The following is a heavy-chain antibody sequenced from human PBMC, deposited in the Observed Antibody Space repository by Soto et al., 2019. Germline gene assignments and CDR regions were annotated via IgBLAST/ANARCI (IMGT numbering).Heavy chain of an antibody. D-gene: IGHD3-22*01. CDR1: GYTFTSYG. V-gene: IGHV1-18*01. CDR3: ARVEPRDDSSGYYYNYWYFDL. CDR2: IIAYFGNA. J-gene: IGHJ2*01. Sequence: ASVKVSCKASGYTFTSYGISWVRRAPGQGLEWMGWIIAYFGNANYAQKFQGRVTMTTDTSTSTAYMELSSLRSEDTAVYYCARVEPRDDSSGYYYNYWYFDLWGRGTLVTVSS.